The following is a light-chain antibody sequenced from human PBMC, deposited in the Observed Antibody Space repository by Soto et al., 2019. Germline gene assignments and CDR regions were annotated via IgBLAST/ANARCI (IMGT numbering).Light chain of an antibody. CDR3: QQYGSLIT. V-gene: IGKV3-20*01. CDR2: GAS. Sequence: EMVLTQSPGTLSLSPGERATLSCRASQSVSSSHLAWYQQKPGQAPRLLIYGASSRATGIPDRFSGSGSGTDFALTISRLEPEDFAVYYCQQYGSLITCGQGTRLEIK. CDR1: QSVSSSH. J-gene: IGKJ5*01.